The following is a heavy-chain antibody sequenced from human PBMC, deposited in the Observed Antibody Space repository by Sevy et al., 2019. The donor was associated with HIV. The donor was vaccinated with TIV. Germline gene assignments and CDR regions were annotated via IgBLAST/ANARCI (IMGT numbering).Heavy chain of an antibody. J-gene: IGHJ5*02. V-gene: IGHV3-53*01. CDR1: GFDVSNNY. D-gene: IGHD6-13*01. Sequence: GGSLRLSCAGSGFDVSNNYMSWVRRAPGKGLEWVSIIYSSGTTYYADSVKGRFTISRDKSKNTVYLQMSSLRADDTAFYHSARDYSRRPGWFDPWGQGTLVTVSS. CDR2: IYSSGTT. CDR3: ARDYSRRPGWFDP.